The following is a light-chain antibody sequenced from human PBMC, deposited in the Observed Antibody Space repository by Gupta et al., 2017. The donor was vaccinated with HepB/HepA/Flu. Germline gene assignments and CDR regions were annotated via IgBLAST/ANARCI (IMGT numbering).Light chain of an antibody. Sequence: DIVMTQSPDSLAVSLGERATINCKSSQSVLYSSDNKNYLAWYQQKPGQSPKLLIYWASTRESGIPDRFSGSGSETDFTLTISSLQAEDVAVYYCQQVDLTPWTFGQGTKLDIK. V-gene: IGKV4-1*01. CDR2: WAS. J-gene: IGKJ1*01. CDR1: QSVLYSSDNKNY. CDR3: QQVDLTPWT.